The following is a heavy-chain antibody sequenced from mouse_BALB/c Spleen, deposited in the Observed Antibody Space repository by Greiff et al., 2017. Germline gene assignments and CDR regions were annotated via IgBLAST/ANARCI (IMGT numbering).Heavy chain of an antibody. Sequence: EVQLVESGGGLVQPGGSLKLSCAASGFTFSSYGMSWVRQTPDKRLELVATINSNGGSTCYPDSVKGRFTISRDNAKNTLYLQMSSLKSEDTAMYYCARDKTRFDYWGQGTTLTVSS. V-gene: IGHV5-6-3*01. CDR3: ARDKTRFDY. CDR2: INSNGGST. J-gene: IGHJ2*01. CDR1: GFTFSSYG.